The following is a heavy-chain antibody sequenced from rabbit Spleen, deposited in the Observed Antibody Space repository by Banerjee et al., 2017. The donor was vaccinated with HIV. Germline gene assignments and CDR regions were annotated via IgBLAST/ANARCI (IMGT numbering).Heavy chain of an antibody. CDR2: IWPTTDTT. D-gene: IGHD1-1*01. CDR3: GRGASIHYYSL. CDR1: GFTISNYW. V-gene: IGHV1S7*01. Sequence: QSLEESGGRLVQPGGSLTLSCKASGFTISNYWMNWVRQAPGKGLEWIGIIWPTTDTTYYASWVNGRFTISSDNAQKTVDLQMNSLTPADTATYFCGRGASIHYYSLWGPGTLVTVS. J-gene: IGHJ4*01.